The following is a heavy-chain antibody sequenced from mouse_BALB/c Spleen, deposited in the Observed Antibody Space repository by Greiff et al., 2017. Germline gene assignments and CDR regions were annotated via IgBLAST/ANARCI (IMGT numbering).Heavy chain of an antibody. CDR2: IWAGGST. Sequence: VQLKESGPGLVAPSQSLSITCTVSGFSLTSYGVHWVRQPPGKGLEWLGVIWAGGSTNYNSALMSRLSISKDNSKSQVFLKMNSLQTDDTAMYYCAREALLRLPFAYWGQGTLVTVSA. D-gene: IGHD1-2*01. CDR1: GFSLTSYG. V-gene: IGHV2-9*02. J-gene: IGHJ3*01. CDR3: AREALLRLPFAY.